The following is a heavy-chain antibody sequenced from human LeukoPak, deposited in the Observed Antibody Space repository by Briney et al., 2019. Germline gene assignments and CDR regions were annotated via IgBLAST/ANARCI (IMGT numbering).Heavy chain of an antibody. J-gene: IGHJ4*02. CDR2: ISSSGSTI. CDR3: ARSYCSSTSCYKLLDY. CDR1: GFTFSDYY. D-gene: IGHD2-2*02. Sequence: PGGSLRLSCAASGFTFSDYYMGWIRQAPGKGLEWVSYISSSGSTIYYADSVKGRFTISRDNAKNSLYLQMNSLRAEDTAVYYCARSYCSSTSCYKLLDYWGQGTLVTVSS. V-gene: IGHV3-11*01.